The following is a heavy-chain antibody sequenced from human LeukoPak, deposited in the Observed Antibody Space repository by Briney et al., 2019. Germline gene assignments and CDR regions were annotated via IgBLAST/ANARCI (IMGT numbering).Heavy chain of an antibody. CDR2: ISSSSSYI. CDR1: GFTFSRYD. J-gene: IGHJ4*02. Sequence: PGGSLRLSCAASGFTFSRYDMNWVRQAPGKGLEWVSSISSSSSYIYYADSVKGRFTISRDNAKNSLYLQMNSLRAEDTAVYYCATQITTTFDYWGQGTLVTVSS. CDR3: ATQITTTFDY. D-gene: IGHD3-3*01. V-gene: IGHV3-21*01.